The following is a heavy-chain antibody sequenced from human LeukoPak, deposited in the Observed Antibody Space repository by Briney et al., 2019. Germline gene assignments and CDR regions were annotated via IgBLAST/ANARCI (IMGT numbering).Heavy chain of an antibody. J-gene: IGHJ5*02. Sequence: ASVKVSCKASGYTFTSHGISWVRRAPGQGLEWMGWISPYNGNTNYAQKLQGRVTMTADTSTSTAYMELRSLRSDDTAIYYCARNLAYCSGGSCYYIDPWGQGTLVTVSS. V-gene: IGHV1-18*01. CDR1: GYTFTSHG. CDR2: ISPYNGNT. D-gene: IGHD2-15*01. CDR3: ARNLAYCSGGSCYYIDP.